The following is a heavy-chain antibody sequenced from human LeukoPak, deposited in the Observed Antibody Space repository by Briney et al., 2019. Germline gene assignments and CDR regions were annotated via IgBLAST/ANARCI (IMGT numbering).Heavy chain of an antibody. CDR1: GGSISSGDYY. V-gene: IGHV4-30-4*01. Sequence: NPSETLSLTCTVSGGSISSGDYYWSWIRQPPGKGLEWIVYIYYSGSTYYNPSLKSRVTMSADTSKNQLPLKLSSVTAADTAVYYCARPYYYDSRIDPWGQGILVTVSS. J-gene: IGHJ5*02. D-gene: IGHD3-22*01. CDR2: IYYSGST. CDR3: ARPYYYDSRIDP.